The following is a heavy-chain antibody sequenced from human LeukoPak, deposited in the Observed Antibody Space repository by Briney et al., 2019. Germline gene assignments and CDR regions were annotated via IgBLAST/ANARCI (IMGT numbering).Heavy chain of an antibody. CDR1: GGSISSHY. V-gene: IGHV4-59*11. Sequence: SETLFLTCSISGGSISSHYWSWIRQPPGKGLEWIGYNHSSGSTNYHPSLKSRVTISVDTSKNQLSLKLSSVTAADTAVYYCARVYESSGYDAFDIWGQGTMVTVSS. CDR3: ARVYESSGYDAFDI. J-gene: IGHJ3*02. CDR2: NHSSGST. D-gene: IGHD3-22*01.